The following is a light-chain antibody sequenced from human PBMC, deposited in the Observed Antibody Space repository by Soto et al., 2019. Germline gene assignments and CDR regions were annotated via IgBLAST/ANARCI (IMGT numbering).Light chain of an antibody. CDR1: QGISNN. CDR3: QRYISAPFT. CDR2: AAS. J-gene: IGKJ3*01. Sequence: DIQMTQSPSSLSASVGDRVTSTCRATQGISNNLAWYQQKPGKVPKLLIYAASTLQSGVPSRFSGSGSGTDFTLTISSLQPEDVATYYCQRYISAPFTFGPGTNVDIK. V-gene: IGKV1-27*01.